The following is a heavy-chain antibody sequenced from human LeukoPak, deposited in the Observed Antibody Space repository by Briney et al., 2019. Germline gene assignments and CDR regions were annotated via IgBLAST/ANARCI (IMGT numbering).Heavy chain of an antibody. V-gene: IGHV3-33*01. J-gene: IGHJ4*02. D-gene: IGHD3-10*01. CDR3: AREIFGSGNYPDF. CDR2: IWHDGSHK. Sequence: PGGSLRLSCAASGFAFNTYAMHWVRQAPGKGLEWVTLIWHDGSHKFYIDSVRGRFTISRDNSKNTVYLQMNGLRAEDTAVYYCAREIFGSGNYPDFWGQGTLVTVSS. CDR1: GFAFNTYA.